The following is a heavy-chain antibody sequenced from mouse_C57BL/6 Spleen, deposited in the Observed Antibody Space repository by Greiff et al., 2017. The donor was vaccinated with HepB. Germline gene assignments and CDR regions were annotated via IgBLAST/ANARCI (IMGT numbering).Heavy chain of an antibody. CDR3: ARSNWEEGVDY. CDR2: IYPGDGDT. Sequence: QVQLQQSGAELVKPGASVKISCKASGYAFSSYWMNWVKQRPGKGLEWIGQIYPGDGDTNYNGKFKGKATLTADKSSSTAYMQLSSLTSEDSAVYFCARSNWEEGVDYWGQGTTLTVSS. D-gene: IGHD4-1*01. J-gene: IGHJ2*01. CDR1: GYAFSSYW. V-gene: IGHV1-80*01.